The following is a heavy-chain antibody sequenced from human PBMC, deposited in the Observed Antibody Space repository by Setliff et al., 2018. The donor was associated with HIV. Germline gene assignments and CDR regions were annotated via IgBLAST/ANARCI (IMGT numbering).Heavy chain of an antibody. CDR3: ARVGLYCSGGSCYSSAFDI. D-gene: IGHD2-15*01. V-gene: IGHV4-4*07. CDR2: IYSSGST. CDR1: GGSISSYY. J-gene: IGHJ3*02. Sequence: SETLSLTCTVSGGSISSYYWSWIRQPVGKGLEWIGRIYSSGSTNYSPSLNSRVTMSVDTSKNQFSLRLSSVTAADTAVYYCARVGLYCSGGSCYSSAFDIWGQGMMVTVSS.